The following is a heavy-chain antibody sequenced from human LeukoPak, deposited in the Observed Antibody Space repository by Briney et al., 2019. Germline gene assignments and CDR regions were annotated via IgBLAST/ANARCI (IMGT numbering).Heavy chain of an antibody. V-gene: IGHV1-8*01. CDR1: GYTFTSYD. CDR3: ARGPGIAVAGHLFQH. J-gene: IGHJ1*01. CDR2: MNPNSGNT. Sequence: ASVKVSCKASGYTFTSYDINWVRQAPGQGLEWMGWMNPNSGNTGYAQKFQGRVTMTRNTSISTAYMELSSLRSEDTAVYYCARGPGIAVAGHLFQHWGQGTLVTVSS. D-gene: IGHD6-19*01.